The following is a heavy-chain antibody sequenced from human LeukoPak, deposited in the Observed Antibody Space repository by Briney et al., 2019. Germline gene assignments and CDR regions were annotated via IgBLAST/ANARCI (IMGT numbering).Heavy chain of an antibody. CDR2: INSDGSWT. J-gene: IGHJ4*02. Sequence: QPGGSLRLSCAASGSYWMHWVRQAPGKGLVWVSHINSDGSWTSYADSVKGRFTISRDNAKNTLYLQMNSLRAEDTAVYYCARGGYCTNGVCYLDYFDYWGQGTLVTVSS. D-gene: IGHD2-8*01. CDR3: ARGGYCTNGVCYLDYFDY. CDR1: GSYW. V-gene: IGHV3-74*01.